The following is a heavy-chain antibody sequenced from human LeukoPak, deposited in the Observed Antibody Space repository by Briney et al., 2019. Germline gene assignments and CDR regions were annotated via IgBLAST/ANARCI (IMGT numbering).Heavy chain of an antibody. CDR1: GLTFSSYA. J-gene: IGHJ4*02. CDR2: ISGSGGST. Sequence: GGSLRLSCAASGLTFSSYAMSWVRQAPGKGLEWVSAISGSGGSTYYVDSVKGRFTISRDNSKNTLYLQMNSLRAEDTAVYYCARFRGFAATTGALGYWGQGTLVTVSS. CDR3: ARFRGFAATTGALGY. D-gene: IGHD4-17*01. V-gene: IGHV3-23*01.